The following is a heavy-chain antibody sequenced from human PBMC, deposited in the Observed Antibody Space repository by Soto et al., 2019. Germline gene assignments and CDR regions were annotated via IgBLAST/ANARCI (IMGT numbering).Heavy chain of an antibody. Sequence: QVQLQESGPGLVKPSQTLSLTCTVSGGSISRGGYYWSWIRQHPGKGLEWIGYIYYSGSTYYNPSLKSRVTISVDTSKNQFSLKLSSVTAADTAVYYCARGRRRAAAGKDYYYYYYMDVWGKGTTVTVSS. D-gene: IGHD6-13*01. J-gene: IGHJ6*03. CDR3: ARGRRRAAAGKDYYYYYYMDV. CDR1: GGSISRGGYY. CDR2: IYYSGST. V-gene: IGHV4-31*03.